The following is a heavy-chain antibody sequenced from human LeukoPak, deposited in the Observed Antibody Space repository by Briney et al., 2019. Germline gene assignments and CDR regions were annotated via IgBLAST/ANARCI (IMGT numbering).Heavy chain of an antibody. CDR1: GFTFSDYF. J-gene: IGHJ4*02. Sequence: GGSLRLSCAASGFTFSDYFMSWIRQAPGKGLEWLSHISSSGTGYYTDSVKGRATISRDNAKNSLYLQMNSLRAEDTAVYYCARPAYCGGNCYYFPDYWGQGTLVTISS. CDR2: ISSSGTG. D-gene: IGHD2-21*02. CDR3: ARPAYCGGNCYYFPDY. V-gene: IGHV3-11*04.